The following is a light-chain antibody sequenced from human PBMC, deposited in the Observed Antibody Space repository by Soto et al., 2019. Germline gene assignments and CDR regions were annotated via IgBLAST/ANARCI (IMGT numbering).Light chain of an antibody. CDR3: QQYGSSPYT. Sequence: EIVLTQSPGTLSLSPGERVTLSCRASQSVSSSYLAWYQQKPGQAPRLLIYGASSMATGIPDRFSGSGSGTDFILTIRRLEPEDFAVYYCQQYGSSPYTFGQGTKLEIK. J-gene: IGKJ2*01. V-gene: IGKV3-20*01. CDR1: QSVSSSY. CDR2: GAS.